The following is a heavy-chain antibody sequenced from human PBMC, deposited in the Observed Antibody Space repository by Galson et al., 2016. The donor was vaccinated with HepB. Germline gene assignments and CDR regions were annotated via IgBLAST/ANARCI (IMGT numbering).Heavy chain of an antibody. Sequence: SLRLSCAASGFTFTSYTMNWVRQAPGKGLEWVSSISSSTIYIYYADSVKGRFTISRDNAKNSLYLQMNSLRDEDTAVYYCVTDRRSIFGAVTEYFQHWGQGTLVTVSS. CDR2: ISSSTIYI. CDR1: GFTFTSYT. D-gene: IGHD3-3*01. V-gene: IGHV3-21*01. CDR3: VTDRRSIFGAVTEYFQH. J-gene: IGHJ1*01.